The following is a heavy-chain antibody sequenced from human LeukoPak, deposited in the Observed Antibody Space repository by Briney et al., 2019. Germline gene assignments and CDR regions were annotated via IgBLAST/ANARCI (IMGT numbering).Heavy chain of an antibody. CDR1: GYTFNSYG. D-gene: IGHD2-15*01. V-gene: IGHV1-18*01. CDR2: IHTYIGHT. CDR3: AVVAASYYYYYYMDV. J-gene: IGHJ6*03. Sequence: ASVKVSCKSSGYTFNSYGITWVRQAPGQGLEWMGWIHTYIGHTNYAQNLQGRVTMTTDTSTSTAYMELRSLRSDDTAVYYCAVVAASYYYYYYMDVWGKGTTVTVSS.